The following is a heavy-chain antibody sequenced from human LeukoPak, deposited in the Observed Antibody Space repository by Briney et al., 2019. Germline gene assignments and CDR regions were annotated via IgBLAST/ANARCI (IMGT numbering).Heavy chain of an antibody. CDR2: ISSSSSTI. J-gene: IGHJ4*02. V-gene: IGHV3-48*01. CDR3: ARESLYSGYDFIDY. D-gene: IGHD5-12*01. CDR1: GFTFSSYS. Sequence: PGGSLRLSCAASGFTFSSYSMNWVRQAPGKGLEWVSYISSSSSTIYYADSVKGRFTISRDNAKNSLYLQMNSLRAEDTAVYYCARESLYSGYDFIDYWGQGTLVTVSS.